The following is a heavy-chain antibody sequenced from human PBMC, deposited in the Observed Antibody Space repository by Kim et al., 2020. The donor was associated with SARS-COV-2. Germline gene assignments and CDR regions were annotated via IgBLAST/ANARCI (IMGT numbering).Heavy chain of an antibody. J-gene: IGHJ3*02. CDR1: GGSISSSSNY. CDR3: ARQVRGSWYFDAFDN. CDR2: IFYSGST. V-gene: IGHV4-39*01. D-gene: IGHD6-13*01. Sequence: SETLSLTCTVSGGSISSSSNYWGWIRQPPGKGLEWIGSIFYSGSTYYNPSLKSRVTISVDTSKNQFSLKLSSVTAADTAVYYCARQVRGSWYFDAFDNW.